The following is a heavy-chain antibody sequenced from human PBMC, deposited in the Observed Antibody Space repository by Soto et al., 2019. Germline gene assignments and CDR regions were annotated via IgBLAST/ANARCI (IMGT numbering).Heavy chain of an antibody. J-gene: IGHJ4*02. CDR1: GLTFENYA. Sequence: EVRILESGGGLVQPGGSLRLSCTVSGLTFENYAMSWVRQVPGKGLQWVSTIDTSGTNTYYADSVKGRFTISRDNSRKTLYLQLSSLGDDHTALYYCASDYWGQGTLVTVSS. V-gene: IGHV3-23*05. CDR3: ASDY. CDR2: IDTSGTNT.